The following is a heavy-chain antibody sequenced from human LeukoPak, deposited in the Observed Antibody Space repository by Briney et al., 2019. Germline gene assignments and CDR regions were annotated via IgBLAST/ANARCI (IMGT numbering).Heavy chain of an antibody. V-gene: IGHV4-34*01. D-gene: IGHD2-15*01. CDR3: ARYCSGGSCSRGMDV. J-gene: IGHJ6*02. CDR1: GGSSSGYC. Sequence: PSETLSLTCAVYGGSSSGYCRSWIRQPPGKGLVWIGEINHSGSTNYNPSLKSRVTISVDTSKNQFSLKLSSVTAAYTAVYYCARYCSGGSCSRGMDVWGQGTTVTVSS. CDR2: INHSGST.